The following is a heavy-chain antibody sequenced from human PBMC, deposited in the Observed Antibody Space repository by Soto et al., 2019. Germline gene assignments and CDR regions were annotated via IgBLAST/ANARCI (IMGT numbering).Heavy chain of an antibody. Sequence: VTSGAEVKKPGASVKVSCKASGYTFTSYGISWVRQAPGQGLEWMGWISAYSGNTNYAQKLQGRVSMTTNTSTTTAYMELRSLRSDDTAVYYCARSRGYCSGGSCYFDYWGQGSLVTVSS. J-gene: IGHJ4*02. V-gene: IGHV1-18*01. D-gene: IGHD2-15*01. CDR2: ISAYSGNT. CDR3: ARSRGYCSGGSCYFDY. CDR1: GYTFTSYG.